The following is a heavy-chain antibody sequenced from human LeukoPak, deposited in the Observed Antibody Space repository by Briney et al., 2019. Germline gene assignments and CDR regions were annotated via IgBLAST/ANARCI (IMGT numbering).Heavy chain of an antibody. CDR2: INAGNGNT. Sequence: ASEKVSCKASGYTFTTYSIFWMRQAPGHGLEWMGWINAGNGNTKYSQKLQGRVTITRDTSANTAYVELSSLRSEDTAVYYCARLYDTLDYWGQGTLVTVSS. CDR1: GYTFTTYS. J-gene: IGHJ4*02. D-gene: IGHD3-16*02. V-gene: IGHV1-3*01. CDR3: ARLYDTLDY.